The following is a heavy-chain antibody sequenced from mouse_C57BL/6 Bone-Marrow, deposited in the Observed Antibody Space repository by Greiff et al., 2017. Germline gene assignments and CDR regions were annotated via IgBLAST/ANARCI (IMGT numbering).Heavy chain of an antibody. CDR1: GISITTGNYR. D-gene: IGHD1-1*01. CDR2: IYYSGTI. V-gene: IGHV3-5*01. J-gene: IGHJ1*03. CDR3: AREGYYYGSRYFDV. Sequence: ESGPGLVKPSQTVFLTCTVTGISITTGNYRWSWIRPFPGNKLEWIGYIYYSGTITYNPSLTSRTTITRDTPKNQFFLEMNSLTAEDTATYYCAREGYYYGSRYFDVWGTGTTVTVSS.